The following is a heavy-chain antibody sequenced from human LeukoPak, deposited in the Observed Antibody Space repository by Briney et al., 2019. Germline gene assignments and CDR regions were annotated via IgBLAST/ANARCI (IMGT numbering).Heavy chain of an antibody. J-gene: IGHJ6*02. CDR2: ISGSGGST. V-gene: IGHV3-23*01. Sequence: GGSLRLSCAASGFTFSSYAMSWVRQAPGKGLEWVSAISGSGGSTYYADSVKGRFTISRDNSKNTLYLQMNSLRAGDTAVYYCARAVGELLYGMDVWGQGTTVTVSS. CDR1: GFTFSSYA. CDR3: ARAVGELLYGMDV. D-gene: IGHD3-10*01.